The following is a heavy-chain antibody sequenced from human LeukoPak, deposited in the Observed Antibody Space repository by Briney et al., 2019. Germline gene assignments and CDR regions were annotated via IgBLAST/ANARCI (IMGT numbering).Heavy chain of an antibody. CDR3: AKDSWGDGYTLSY. CDR1: GFTFDDYV. CDR2: ISGDDSST. J-gene: IGHJ4*02. V-gene: IGHV3-43*02. D-gene: IGHD5-24*01. Sequence: PGGSLRLSCAASGFTFDDYVMHWVRQAPGKGLEWVALISGDDSSTYYADSVKGRFTISRDNSKNSLYLQMNSLRTEDTALYYCAKDSWGDGYTLSYWGQGTLVTVSS.